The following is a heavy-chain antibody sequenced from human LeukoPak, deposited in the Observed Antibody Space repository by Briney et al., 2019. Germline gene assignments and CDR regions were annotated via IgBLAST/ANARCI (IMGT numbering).Heavy chain of an antibody. CDR3: ARGVRVVVPAAIYYYYYGMDV. Sequence: SETLSLTCTVSGGSISNYYWSWVRQPPGKGLEWIGYIYYSGSTYYNPSLKSRVTISVDTSKNQFSLKLSSVTAADTAVYYCARGVRVVVPAAIYYYYYGMDVWGQGTTVTVSS. CDR1: GGSISNYY. D-gene: IGHD2-2*01. J-gene: IGHJ6*02. V-gene: IGHV4-59*08. CDR2: IYYSGST.